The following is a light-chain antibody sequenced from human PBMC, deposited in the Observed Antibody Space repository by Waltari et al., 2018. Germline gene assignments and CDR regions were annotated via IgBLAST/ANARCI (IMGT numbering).Light chain of an antibody. Sequence: QSALTQPASLSASPGQSITISCSGTSNDVGSTNHVSWFQQNPGKAPKLIIYEVTDRPSWSSNRFSGSKSGNTASLTISGLQAEDEAHYYCASYTTTNIWVFGGGTKLTVL. V-gene: IGLV2-14*01. CDR2: EVT. CDR1: SNDVGSTNH. CDR3: ASYTTTNIWV. J-gene: IGLJ3*02.